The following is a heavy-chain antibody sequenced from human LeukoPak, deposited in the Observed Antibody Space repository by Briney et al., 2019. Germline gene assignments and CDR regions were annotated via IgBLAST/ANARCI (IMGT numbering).Heavy chain of an antibody. Sequence: PGGSLRLSCAASGFTFSSYSMNWVRQAPGKGLEWVSSISSSSSYIYYADSVKGRFTVSRDNSKNALYLQMNSLRAEDTAVYYCARVRGTIGGYFDNWGQGTLVTVSS. CDR1: GFTFSSYS. J-gene: IGHJ4*02. CDR3: ARVRGTIGGYFDN. V-gene: IGHV3-21*04. CDR2: ISSSSSYI. D-gene: IGHD3-10*01.